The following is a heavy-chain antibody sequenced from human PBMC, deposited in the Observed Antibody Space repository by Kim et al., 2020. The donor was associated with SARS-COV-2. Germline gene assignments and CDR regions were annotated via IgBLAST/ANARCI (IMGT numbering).Heavy chain of an antibody. D-gene: IGHD5-18*01. CDR3: AHSESVHTAMGH. CDR1: GFSLSTSGVG. V-gene: IGHV2-5*02. Sequence: SGPTLVKPTQTLTLTCSFSGFSLSTSGVGVGWIRQPPGKALEWLALIYWDDDKRYSPSLKSRLTITKDTSKNEVVLIMTNMDPVDTATYYCAHSESVHTAMGHWGQGTLVTVSS. J-gene: IGHJ4*02. CDR2: IYWDDDK.